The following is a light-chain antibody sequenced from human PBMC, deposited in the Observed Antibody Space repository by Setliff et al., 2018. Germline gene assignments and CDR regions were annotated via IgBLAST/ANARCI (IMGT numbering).Light chain of an antibody. Sequence: LTQPAAASGSPGQSIAISCAGTNSDVGGYNYVSWYQQHPGKAPQLMIYDVSKRPSGVPDRFSGSKSGNTASLTVSGLQAEDEADYYCSSYAGSNHFVFGTGTKVTVL. J-gene: IGLJ1*01. CDR2: DVS. CDR3: SSYAGSNHFV. V-gene: IGLV2-8*01. CDR1: NSDVGGYNY.